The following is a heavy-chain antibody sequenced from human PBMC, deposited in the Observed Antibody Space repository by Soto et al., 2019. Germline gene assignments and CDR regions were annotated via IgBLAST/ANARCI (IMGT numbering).Heavy chain of an antibody. V-gene: IGHV3-30-3*01. CDR1: GFTFSTFA. CDR3: ARAPTSRFDY. CDR2: ISSDGSNK. Sequence: QVHLVESGGGVGQPGSSLRLSCAASGFTFSTFAMHWVRQAPGKGLEWVAVISSDGSNKYYADSVKGRFTISRDNSKNTLFLQMNSLRAEDTAMYYCARAPTSRFDYWGQGTLVTVSS. J-gene: IGHJ4*02.